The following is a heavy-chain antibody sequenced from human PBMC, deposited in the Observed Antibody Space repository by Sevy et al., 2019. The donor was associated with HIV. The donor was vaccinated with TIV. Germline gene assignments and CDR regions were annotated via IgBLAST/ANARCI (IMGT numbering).Heavy chain of an antibody. CDR2: MYGTVEPNGNI. V-gene: IGHV4-39*02. J-gene: IGHJ4*02. CDR1: GGSITTGPYY. D-gene: IGHD1-20*01. CDR3: AKSLKAWYDFPAFDH. Sequence: SETLSLTCSISGGSITTGPYYWAWIRQSPGKGPEWLGSMYGTVEPNGNIYYNPTLKTRIDMSMDKSNNRFALSLRSVIAADTAVYFCAKSLKAWYDFPAFDHWSQGIPVTVSS.